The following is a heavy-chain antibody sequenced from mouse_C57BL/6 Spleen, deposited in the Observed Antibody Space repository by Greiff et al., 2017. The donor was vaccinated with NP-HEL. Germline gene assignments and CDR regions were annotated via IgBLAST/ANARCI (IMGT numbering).Heavy chain of an antibody. J-gene: IGHJ2*01. Sequence: VQLQQPGAELVRPGTSVKLSCKASGYTFTSYWMHWVKQRPGQGLEWIGVIDPSDSYTNYNQKFKGKATLTVDTSSSTAYMQLSSRTSEDSAVYYCARNYAFDYGGKGTTLTVSS. V-gene: IGHV1-59*01. CDR2: IDPSDSYT. CDR3: ARNYAFDY. D-gene: IGHD1-1*01. CDR1: GYTFTSYW.